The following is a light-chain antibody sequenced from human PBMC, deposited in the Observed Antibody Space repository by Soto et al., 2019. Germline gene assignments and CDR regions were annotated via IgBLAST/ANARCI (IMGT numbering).Light chain of an antibody. J-gene: IGLJ2*01. CDR3: QTWGTGFQF. V-gene: IGLV4-69*01. Sequence: QLVLTQSPSASASLGASVKLTCTLSSGHSSYAIAWHQKQPGKGPRYLMDLNNDGSHTKGDGIPDRFSGSSSGADRFLIISSRQSEDEADSYCQTWGTGFQFFGGGTKLTVL. CDR1: SGHSSYA. CDR2: LNNDGSH.